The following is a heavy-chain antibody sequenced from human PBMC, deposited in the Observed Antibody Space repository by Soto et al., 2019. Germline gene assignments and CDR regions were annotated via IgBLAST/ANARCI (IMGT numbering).Heavy chain of an antibody. V-gene: IGHV3-21*01. J-gene: IGHJ6*02. CDR2: ISSSSSYI. D-gene: IGHD5-12*01. CDR1: GFTFSSYS. Sequence: EVQLVESGGGLVKPGGSLRLSCAASGFTFSSYSMNWVRQAPGKGLEWVSSISSSSSYIYYADSVKGRFTISRDNAKNSLYLQMNSLRAEDTAVYYCARDASGYVDYYYYGMDVWGQGTTVTVSS. CDR3: ARDASGYVDYYYYGMDV.